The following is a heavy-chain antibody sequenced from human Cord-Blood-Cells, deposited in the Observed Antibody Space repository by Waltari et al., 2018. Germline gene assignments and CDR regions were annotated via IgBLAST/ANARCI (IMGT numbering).Heavy chain of an antibody. CDR1: GFTVSSNY. D-gene: IGHD6-13*01. Sequence: EVQLVETGGGLIQPGGSLRLSCAASGFTVSSNYLSWLRQAPGKGLEWVSVIYSGGSTYYADSVKGRFTISRDNSKNTLYLQMNSLRAEDTAVYYRARDLYSSSWYYFDYWGQGTLVTVSS. CDR3: ARDLYSSSWYYFDY. V-gene: IGHV3-53*02. J-gene: IGHJ4*02. CDR2: IYSGGST.